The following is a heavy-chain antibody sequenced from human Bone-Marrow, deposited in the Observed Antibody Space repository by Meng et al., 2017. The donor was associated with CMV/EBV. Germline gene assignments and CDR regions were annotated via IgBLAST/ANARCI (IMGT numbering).Heavy chain of an antibody. CDR3: ARDPQRGSSHFWDAYDI. J-gene: IGHJ3*02. V-gene: IGHV4-30-4*08. CDR2: IYYSGST. D-gene: IGHD1-26*01. Sequence: SETLSLTCTVSGGSISSGDYYWNWIRQPPGKGLEWIGYIYYSGSTYYNPSLKSRVTISVDTSKNQFSLKLPSVTAADTAIYYCARDPQRGSSHFWDAYDIWGQGRMVTVSS. CDR1: GGSISSGDYY.